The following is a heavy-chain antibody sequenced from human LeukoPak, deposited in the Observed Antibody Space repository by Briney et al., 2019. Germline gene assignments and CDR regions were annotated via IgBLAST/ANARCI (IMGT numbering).Heavy chain of an antibody. Sequence: PGGSLRLSCAASGFTFSSYGMHWVRQAPGKGLEWVAVIWYDGSNKYYADSVKGRFTISRDNSKNTLYLQMNSLRAEDTAVYYCAKPRRTMIVVEAFDIWGQGTMVTVSS. CDR2: IWYDGSNK. J-gene: IGHJ3*02. D-gene: IGHD3-22*01. V-gene: IGHV3-33*06. CDR3: AKPRRTMIVVEAFDI. CDR1: GFTFSSYG.